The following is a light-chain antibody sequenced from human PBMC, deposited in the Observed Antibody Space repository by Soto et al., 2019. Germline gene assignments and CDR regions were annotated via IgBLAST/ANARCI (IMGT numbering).Light chain of an antibody. J-gene: IGKJ1*01. CDR1: QSVSSY. V-gene: IGKV3-11*01. CDR3: QQRSNWPRT. CDR2: DAS. Sequence: EIVLTQSPATLSLSPGERATPSCRASQSVSSYLAWYQQKPGQAPRLLIYDASNRATGIPARFSGSGSGTDFTLTISSLEPEEFAVYYCQQRSNWPRTFGQVTKVEIK.